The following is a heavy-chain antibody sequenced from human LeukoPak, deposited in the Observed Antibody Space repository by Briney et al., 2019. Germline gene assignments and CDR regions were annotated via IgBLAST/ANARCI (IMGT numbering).Heavy chain of an antibody. CDR2: IWYDGTNK. D-gene: IGHD1-26*01. V-gene: IGHV3-33*01. CDR1: GFTFSSYG. J-gene: IGHJ4*02. CDR3: AREGYSGTYYLDY. Sequence: GRSLRLSCAASGFTFSSYGMHWVRQAPGVGLEWVAIIWYDGTNKYYADSVKGRFTISRDNSKNTLYLQMNSLRAEDTAVYYCAREGYSGTYYLDYWGQGTLVTVSS.